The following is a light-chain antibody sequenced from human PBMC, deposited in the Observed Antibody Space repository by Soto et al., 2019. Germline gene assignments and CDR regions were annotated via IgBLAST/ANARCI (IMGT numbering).Light chain of an antibody. V-gene: IGKV1-33*01. CDR2: DAT. J-gene: IGKJ4*01. CDR3: QQYDNPLT. Sequence: DIQLTQSTSSLSASVGDGVTISGQASQDVSNDLYWYQQKPGKAPKLLIDDATNLETGVPSRFSGSGSGTDFTFTISSLQPEDIATYYCQQYDNPLTFGGGTKVDIK. CDR1: QDVSND.